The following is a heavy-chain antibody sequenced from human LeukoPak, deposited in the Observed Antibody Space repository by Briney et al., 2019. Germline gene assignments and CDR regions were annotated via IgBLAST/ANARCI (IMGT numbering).Heavy chain of an antibody. Sequence: SVKVSCKASGGTCSIYAISWVRQAPGQGLEWMGGIIPIFGTANYAHKFQGRVTITTDESTSTAYMELSSLRSEDTAVYYCARSRQWELRNKIFDYWGQGTLVTVSS. V-gene: IGHV1-69*05. CDR2: IIPIFGTA. CDR3: ARSRQWELRNKIFDY. J-gene: IGHJ4*02. D-gene: IGHD1-26*01. CDR1: GGTCSIYA.